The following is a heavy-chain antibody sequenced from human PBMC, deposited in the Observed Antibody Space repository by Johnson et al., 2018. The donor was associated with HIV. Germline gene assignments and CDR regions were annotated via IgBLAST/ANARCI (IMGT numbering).Heavy chain of an antibody. Sequence: VQLVESGGGLVQPGGSLRLSCAASGFTINSNYINWVRQAPGKGLECVSGIYSGGRTYYADSVRGRFTISRDNSKNTLYLQMNSLRAEDTAVYFCARDSMVQGVMWAFDIWGQGTMVTVSS. V-gene: IGHV3-66*01. CDR3: ARDSMVQGVMWAFDI. D-gene: IGHD3-10*01. CDR2: IYSGGRT. CDR1: GFTINSNY. J-gene: IGHJ3*02.